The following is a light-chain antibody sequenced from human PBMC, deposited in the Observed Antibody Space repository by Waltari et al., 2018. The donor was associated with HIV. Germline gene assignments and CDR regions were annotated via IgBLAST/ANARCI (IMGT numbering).Light chain of an antibody. CDR3: QSYDSGLSGLV. V-gene: IGLV1-40*01. Sequence: QSVLTQPPSVSGAPGQSITISCSGGSSNIGAPYDVPWYQQLPGRAPRLLIYADKRQPPGVSDRFSGSRSVTSASLAIAGLQSEDEGDYYCQSYDSGLSGLVFGGGTRLTVL. J-gene: IGLJ3*02. CDR2: ADK. CDR1: SSNIGAPYD.